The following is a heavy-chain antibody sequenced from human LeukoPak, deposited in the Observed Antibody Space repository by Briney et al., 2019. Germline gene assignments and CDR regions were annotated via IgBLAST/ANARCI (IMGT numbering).Heavy chain of an antibody. J-gene: IGHJ4*02. Sequence: ASVKVYCKASGYTFTGYYMHWVRQAPGQGLEWMGWINPNSGGTNYAQKFQGRVTMTRDTSISTAYMELSRLRSDDTAVYYCARVKRSSGSYGYWGQGTLVTVSS. V-gene: IGHV1-2*02. D-gene: IGHD1-26*01. CDR3: ARVKRSSGSYGY. CDR1: GYTFTGYY. CDR2: INPNSGGT.